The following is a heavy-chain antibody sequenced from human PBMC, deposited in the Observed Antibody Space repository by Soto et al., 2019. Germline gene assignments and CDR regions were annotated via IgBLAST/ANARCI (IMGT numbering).Heavy chain of an antibody. CDR3: ARGRGSTGYLGREHYLDY. J-gene: IGHJ4*02. V-gene: IGHV3-66*01. CDR2: IDFVGNT. CDR1: GFGVTNNY. Sequence: EVQVVESGGGLVQPGGSLSLSCPASGFGVTNNYMNWARQAPGKGLEWFSIIDFVGNTYYADSVKDRLTVSRDNSRNTLYLHMDSLRAEDTAVYYCARGRGSTGYLGREHYLDYWGQGTLVTVSP. D-gene: IGHD2-2*01.